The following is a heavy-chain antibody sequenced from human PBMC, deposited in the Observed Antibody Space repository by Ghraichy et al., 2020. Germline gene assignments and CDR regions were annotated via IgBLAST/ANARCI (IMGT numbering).Heavy chain of an antibody. CDR1: GYTFTGYY. Sequence: ASVKVSSKASGYTFTGYYMHWVRQAPGQGLEWMGWINPNSGGTNYAEKFQGRVTMTRDTSISTAYMELSRLRSDDTAVYYCARDRYGSGSYYDYYYGMDVWGQGTTVTVSS. CDR3: ARDRYGSGSYYDYYYGMDV. D-gene: IGHD3-10*01. CDR2: INPNSGGT. V-gene: IGHV1-2*02. J-gene: IGHJ6*02.